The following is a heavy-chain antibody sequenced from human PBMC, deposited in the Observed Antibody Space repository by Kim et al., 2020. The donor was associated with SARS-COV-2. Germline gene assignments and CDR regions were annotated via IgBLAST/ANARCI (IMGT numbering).Heavy chain of an antibody. CDR1: GFTFSSYE. J-gene: IGHJ4*02. Sequence: GGSLRLSCAASGFTFSSYEMNWVRQAPGKGLEWVSYISSSGSTIYYADSVKGRFTISRDNAKNSLYLQMNSLRAEDTAVYYCARNGWFGTNFDYWGQGTLVTVSS. V-gene: IGHV3-48*03. CDR3: ARNGWFGTNFDY. CDR2: ISSSGSTI. D-gene: IGHD3-10*01.